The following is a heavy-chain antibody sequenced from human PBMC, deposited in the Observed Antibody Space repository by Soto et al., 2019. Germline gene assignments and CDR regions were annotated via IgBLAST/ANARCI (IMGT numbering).Heavy chain of an antibody. CDR1: GYTFTSYG. J-gene: IGHJ2*01. CDR2: ISAYNGNT. Sequence: QVQLVQSGAEVKKPGASVKVSCKASGYTFTSYGISWVRQAPGQGLEWMGWISAYNGNTNYAQKLQCRVTMTTDTSTSTVYMELRSLRSDDKAVYYCARDYRGVTRYFDLWGRGTLVTVSS. D-gene: IGHD3-10*01. V-gene: IGHV1-18*01. CDR3: ARDYRGVTRYFDL.